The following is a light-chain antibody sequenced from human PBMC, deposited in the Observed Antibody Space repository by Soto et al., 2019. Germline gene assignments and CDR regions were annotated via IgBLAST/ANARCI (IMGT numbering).Light chain of an antibody. J-gene: IGKJ1*01. CDR2: TAS. Sequence: DIQMTQSPSSLSASIGDRVTITCRASQSISRYLNWYQQKPGKAPKLLITTASSLESGVPSRFSGGGSGTDFTLTIRSLQPEDSQTYYCQQSYNTPPTLGPGTNVDIK. CDR1: QSISRY. CDR3: QQSYNTPPT. V-gene: IGKV1-39*01.